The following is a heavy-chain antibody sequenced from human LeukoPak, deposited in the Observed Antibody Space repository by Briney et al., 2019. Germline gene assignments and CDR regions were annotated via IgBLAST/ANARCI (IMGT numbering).Heavy chain of an antibody. J-gene: IGHJ5*02. CDR3: AKALGIVVVPAAIA. Sequence: PGGSLRLSCTASGFTFSSYAMNWVRQAPGKGLEWVSAISGSGDSTYYADSVKGRFTVSRDNSKNTLYLQMNSLRAEDTAVYYCAKALGIVVVPAAIAWGQGTLVTVSS. D-gene: IGHD2-2*01. CDR1: GFTFSSYA. CDR2: ISGSGDST. V-gene: IGHV3-23*01.